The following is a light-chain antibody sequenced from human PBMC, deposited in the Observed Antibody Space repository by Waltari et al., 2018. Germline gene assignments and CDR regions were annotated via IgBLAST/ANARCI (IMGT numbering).Light chain of an antibody. CDR3: QQYNDWPLYT. CDR1: QSVGGN. V-gene: IGKV3-15*01. Sequence: IVMTQSPATLSVSPGERATLSCRASQSVGGNLDWYQQKPGQAPRLLIYGASMWVTGLPARFSASVSDTEFTRTISSVQSEDCAVYYCQQYNDWPLYTFGKGTKLEIK. CDR2: GAS. J-gene: IGKJ2*01.